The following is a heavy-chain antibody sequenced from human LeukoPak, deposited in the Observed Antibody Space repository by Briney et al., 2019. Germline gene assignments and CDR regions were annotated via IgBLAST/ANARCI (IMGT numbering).Heavy chain of an antibody. CDR2: IYYSGST. CDR1: GGSISSGGYY. J-gene: IGHJ4*02. V-gene: IGHV4-31*03. Sequence: PSQTLSLTCTVSGGSISSGGYYWSWIRQHPGKGLEWIGYIYYSGSTHYNPSLKSRVTISVDTSKNQFSLKLSSVTAADTAVYYCARDILTGAEDYWGQGTLVTVSS. CDR3: ARDILTGAEDY. D-gene: IGHD3-9*01.